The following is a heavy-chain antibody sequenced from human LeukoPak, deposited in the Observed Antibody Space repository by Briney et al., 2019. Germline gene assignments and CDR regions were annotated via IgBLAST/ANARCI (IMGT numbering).Heavy chain of an antibody. CDR3: AKEIAYTAMDPYYFDY. CDR2: ISGSGGST. J-gene: IGHJ4*02. Sequence: GGSLRLSCAASGFTFSSYWMSWVRQAPGKGLEWVSAISGSGGSTYYADSVKGRFTISRDNSKNTLYLQMNSLRAEDTAVYYCAKEIAYTAMDPYYFDYWGQGTLVTVSS. V-gene: IGHV3-23*01. D-gene: IGHD5-18*01. CDR1: GFTFSSYW.